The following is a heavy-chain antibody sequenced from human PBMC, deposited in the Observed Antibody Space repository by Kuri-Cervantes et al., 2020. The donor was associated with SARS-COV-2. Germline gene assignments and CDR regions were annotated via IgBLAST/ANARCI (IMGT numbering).Heavy chain of an antibody. J-gene: IGHJ4*02. Sequence: GGSLRLSCAASGFTFSSNAMHWVRQAPGKGLEWVAVISYDGSNKYYADSVKGRFTISRDNSKNTLYLQMNSLRAEDTAVYYCARERERWLQFDFVWGQGTLVTVSS. CDR1: GFTFSSNA. V-gene: IGHV3-30*04. CDR2: ISYDGSNK. D-gene: IGHD5-24*01. CDR3: ARERERWLQFDFV.